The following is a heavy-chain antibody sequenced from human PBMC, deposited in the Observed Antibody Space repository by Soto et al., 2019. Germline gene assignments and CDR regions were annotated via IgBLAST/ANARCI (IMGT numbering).Heavy chain of an antibody. D-gene: IGHD1-1*01. J-gene: IGHJ3*02. CDR1: DCCDSSSSYY. Sequence: PSQTLLRSGAVSDCCDSSSSYYWGWSRQHPGKGLEWIGSIYYSGSNYYNPSLKSRVTIHVDTSKNQFSLKLSSVTAADTAVYYCARFVIKRIPGPTTVASDTWGHRPIVT. CDR2: IYYSGSN. CDR3: ARFVIKRIPGPTTVASDT. V-gene: IGHV4-39*01.